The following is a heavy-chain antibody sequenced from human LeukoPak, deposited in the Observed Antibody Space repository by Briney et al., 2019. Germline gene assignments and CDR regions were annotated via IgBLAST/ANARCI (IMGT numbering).Heavy chain of an antibody. D-gene: IGHD4-23*01. Sequence: ASVKVSCKASGYTFTSYDINWVRQATGPGLEWMGWMNPNSGNTGYAQKFQGRVTMTRNTSISTAYMELSSLRSEDTAVYYCARPKNSANWFDPWGQGTLVTVSS. CDR3: ARPKNSANWFDP. V-gene: IGHV1-8*01. J-gene: IGHJ5*02. CDR2: MNPNSGNT. CDR1: GYTFTSYD.